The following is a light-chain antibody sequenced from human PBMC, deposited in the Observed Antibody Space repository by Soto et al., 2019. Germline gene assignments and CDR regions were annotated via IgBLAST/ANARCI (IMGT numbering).Light chain of an antibody. V-gene: IGLV1-36*01. CDR3: ATWDDSLNKEV. Sequence: QSVLTQPPWVSGAPRQRVTISCSGSSSNIGNKPVNWYQQLPGKAPRLLIYYDDLLPSGVSDRFSGSKSGTSASLAISGLQSEDEADYYCATWDDSLNKEVFGGGTKLTVL. CDR1: SSNIGNKP. J-gene: IGLJ2*01. CDR2: YDD.